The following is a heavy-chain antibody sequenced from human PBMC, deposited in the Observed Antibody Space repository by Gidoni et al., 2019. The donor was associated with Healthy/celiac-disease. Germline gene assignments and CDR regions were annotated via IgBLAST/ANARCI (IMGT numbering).Heavy chain of an antibody. CDR3: ARDLAPYGDYEGSVGY. D-gene: IGHD4-17*01. Sequence: QVQLVESGGGVVQPGRSLRLSCAASGFTFSSYAMHWVRQAPGKGLEWVAVISYDGSNKYYADSVKGRFTISRDNSKNTLYLQMNSLRAEDTAVYYCARDLAPYGDYEGSVGYWGQGTLVTVSS. J-gene: IGHJ4*02. CDR1: GFTFSSYA. CDR2: ISYDGSNK. V-gene: IGHV3-30-3*01.